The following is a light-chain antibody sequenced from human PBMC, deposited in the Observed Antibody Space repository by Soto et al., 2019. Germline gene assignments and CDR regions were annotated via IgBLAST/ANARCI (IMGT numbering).Light chain of an antibody. CDR2: AAS. J-gene: IGKJ1*01. CDR3: LQDSDYPRT. V-gene: IGKV1-6*01. CDR1: QGIRTE. Sequence: ATQMTQPPSSLSASVGDRVTIACRASQGIRTELAWYQQKRGEAPKLLIYAASALQSGVPSRFSGSGSGTDFTLTISNLQPEDFATYYCLQDSDYPRTFGQGTKVEMK.